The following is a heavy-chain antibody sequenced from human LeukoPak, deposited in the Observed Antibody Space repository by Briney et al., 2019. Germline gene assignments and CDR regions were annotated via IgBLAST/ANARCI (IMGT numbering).Heavy chain of an antibody. Sequence: ASVKVSCKASGYTFTSYYMHWVRQAPGQGLEWMGTINPSGGSTSYAQKFQGRVTMTRDTSTSTVYMELSSLRSEDTAVYYCARDSGSYYYYYGMDVWGQGTTVTVSS. CDR3: ARDSGSYYYYYGMDV. D-gene: IGHD1-26*01. CDR2: INPSGGST. CDR1: GYTFTSYY. J-gene: IGHJ6*02. V-gene: IGHV1-46*01.